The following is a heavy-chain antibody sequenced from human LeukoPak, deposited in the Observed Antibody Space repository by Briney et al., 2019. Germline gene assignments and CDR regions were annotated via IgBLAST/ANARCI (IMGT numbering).Heavy chain of an antibody. CDR1: GFTFSSYA. CDR3: AKDYDFWSGYSALDI. J-gene: IGHJ3*02. CDR2: ISGSGGST. V-gene: IGHV3-23*01. D-gene: IGHD3-3*01. Sequence: GGSLRLSCAASGFTFSSYAKSWVRQAPGKGLEWVSAISGSGGSTYYADSVKGRFTISRDNSKNTLYLQMNSLRAEDTAVYYCAKDYDFWSGYSALDIWGQGTMVTVSS.